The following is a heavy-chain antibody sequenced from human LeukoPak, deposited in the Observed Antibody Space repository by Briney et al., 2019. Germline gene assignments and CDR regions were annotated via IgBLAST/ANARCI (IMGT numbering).Heavy chain of an antibody. Sequence: GGSLGLSCAASGFTFSSYSMNWVRQAPGKGLEWVSSISSSSSYIYYADSVKGRFTISRDNAKNSLYLQMNSLRAEDTAVYYCARDPGISIAVATWYYFDYWDQGTLVTVSS. CDR2: ISSSSSYI. CDR1: GFTFSSYS. V-gene: IGHV3-21*01. J-gene: IGHJ4*02. CDR3: ARDPGISIAVATWYYFDY. D-gene: IGHD6-19*01.